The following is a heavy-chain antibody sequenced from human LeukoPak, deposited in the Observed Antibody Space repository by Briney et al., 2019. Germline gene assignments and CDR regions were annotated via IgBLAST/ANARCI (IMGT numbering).Heavy chain of an antibody. CDR2: ISESGDDT. CDR3: AKQFVDV. CDR1: GFTFTNFA. J-gene: IGHJ5*02. V-gene: IGHV3-23*01. Sequence: QSGGSLRLSCAASGFTFTNFAMNWVRQAPGKGLEWVSSISESGDDTAYADSVKGRFTISRDNSRNTLYLQMISLRAEDTAVYYCAKQFVDVWGQGTLVTVSS. D-gene: IGHD5-24*01.